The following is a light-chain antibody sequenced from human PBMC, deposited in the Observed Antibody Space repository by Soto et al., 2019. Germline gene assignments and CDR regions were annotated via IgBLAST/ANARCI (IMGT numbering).Light chain of an antibody. CDR3: QQYNNWPPFT. J-gene: IGKJ3*01. CDR1: QSARSN. V-gene: IGKV3-15*01. CDR2: AAS. Sequence: EIVMTQSPATLSVSAGERATLSCRARQSARSNLAWYQQKPGQAPRLLVHAASTRATGVSARFSGSGSGTELTLTISSLQSEDFAVYYCQQYNNWPPFTFGPGTKVDIK.